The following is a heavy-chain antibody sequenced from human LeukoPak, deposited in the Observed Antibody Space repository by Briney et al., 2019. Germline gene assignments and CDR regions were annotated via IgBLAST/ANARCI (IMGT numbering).Heavy chain of an antibody. V-gene: IGHV3-23*01. D-gene: IGHD6-13*01. Sequence: PGRSLGLSCATSGFTFSSYAMSWVRQAPGKGLEWVSAISGSGGSTYYADSVKGRFTISRDNGKNTLYLQMNSLRAEDTAVYYCARTDRLAAAAHFDYWGQGTLVTVSS. CDR1: GFTFSSYA. J-gene: IGHJ4*02. CDR2: ISGSGGST. CDR3: ARTDRLAAAAHFDY.